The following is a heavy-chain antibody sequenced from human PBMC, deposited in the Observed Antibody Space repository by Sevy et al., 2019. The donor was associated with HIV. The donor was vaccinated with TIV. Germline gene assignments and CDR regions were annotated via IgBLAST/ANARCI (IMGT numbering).Heavy chain of an antibody. CDR3: ARDGKVPVPGLYYFDY. V-gene: IGHV3-21*01. Sequence: GGSLRLSCAASGLTFSNDNMNWVRQAPGKGLEWVSFISSEIGYIYYADSVKGRFSISRDNAKNSLYLQMNSLRAEDTAVYYCARDGKVPVPGLYYFDYWGHGTLVTVSS. D-gene: IGHD6-19*01. CDR2: ISSEIGYI. J-gene: IGHJ4*01. CDR1: GLTFSNDN.